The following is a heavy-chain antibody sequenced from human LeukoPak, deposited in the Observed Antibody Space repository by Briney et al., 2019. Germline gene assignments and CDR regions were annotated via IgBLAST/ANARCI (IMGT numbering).Heavy chain of an antibody. CDR1: GFTFSSYG. CDR2: INSDETSA. V-gene: IGHV3-74*01. D-gene: IGHD3-3*01. CDR3: VRDIYIRRDSWYDVRSFDN. Sequence: GGSLRLSCAASGFTFSSYGMHWVRQAPGKGLVWVSRINSDETSADYAASVKGRFTMSRDNAKNTLYLQMTCLRAEDTAVYYCVRDIYIRRDSWYDVRSFDNWGQGTLVAVSS. J-gene: IGHJ4*02.